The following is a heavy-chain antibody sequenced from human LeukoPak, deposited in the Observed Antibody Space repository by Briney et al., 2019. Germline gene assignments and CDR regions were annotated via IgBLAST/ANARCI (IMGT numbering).Heavy chain of an antibody. CDR3: ARLSTVTTSFDY. CDR2: IYTSGTT. D-gene: IGHD4-17*01. J-gene: IGHJ4*02. V-gene: IGHV4-4*07. Sequence: SETLSLTCTVSGGSISSYYWSWLRQPAGKGLEWIGRIYTSGTTHYNPSLKSRVTMSVDTPKNQFSLKLSSVTAADTAVYYCARLSTVTTSFDYWGQGTLVTVSS. CDR1: GGSISSYY.